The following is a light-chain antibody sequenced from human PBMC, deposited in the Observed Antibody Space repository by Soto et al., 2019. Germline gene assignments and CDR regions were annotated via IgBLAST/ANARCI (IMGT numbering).Light chain of an antibody. CDR1: QSVSIN. Sequence: EIVMTQAPAILSVSPGERATLSCRASQSVSINLAWYQQKPGQAPRLLIYGASTRATGIPARFSGSGSGTEFTLTISSLQSEDFAVYYCQQYNNWPPRYTFGQGTKLEIK. V-gene: IGKV3-15*01. CDR3: QQYNNWPPRYT. CDR2: GAS. J-gene: IGKJ2*01.